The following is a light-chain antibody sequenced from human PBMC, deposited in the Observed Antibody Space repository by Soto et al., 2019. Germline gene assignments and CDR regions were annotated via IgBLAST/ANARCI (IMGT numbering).Light chain of an antibody. J-gene: IGLJ1*01. Sequence: NFMLTQPHSVSESPGKTVTISCTRSSGSIASNYVQWYQQRPGSAPTTVIYEDNERPSGVPDRFSGSIDRSSNSASLTISGLKTDDEADYYWQSYDSGSYVFGSGTKLTVL. CDR2: EDN. CDR3: QSYDSGSYV. V-gene: IGLV6-57*04. CDR1: SGSIASNY.